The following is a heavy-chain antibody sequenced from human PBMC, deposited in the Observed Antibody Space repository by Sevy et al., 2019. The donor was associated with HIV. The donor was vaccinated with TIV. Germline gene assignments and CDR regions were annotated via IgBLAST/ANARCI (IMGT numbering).Heavy chain of an antibody. J-gene: IGHJ4*02. Sequence: GGSLRLSCAASGFTLSRYAMHWVRQAPGKGLEWVALISYEGRNKFYADSVKGRFTISRDNAKSSLYLQMNSLSAEDTAVYYCARNRDYYDSSGFSYWGQGTLVTVSS. D-gene: IGHD3-22*01. V-gene: IGHV3-30*04. CDR3: ARNRDYYDSSGFSY. CDR2: ISYEGRNK. CDR1: GFTLSRYA.